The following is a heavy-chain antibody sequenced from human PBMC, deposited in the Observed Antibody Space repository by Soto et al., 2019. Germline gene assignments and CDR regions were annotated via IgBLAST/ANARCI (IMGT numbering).Heavy chain of an antibody. D-gene: IGHD3-22*01. V-gene: IGHV4-59*01. J-gene: IGHJ6*02. Sequence: QVQLQQSGPGLVKPSETLSLTCTVSGGSISGYYWAWIRQPPGKRLEWIGYIYSSSGNTDYNPSLNRRATISIDMSKNQVSLRLRAVTAADTAMYYCARDYYDSSESMDVWGQGTTVTVSS. CDR3: ARDYYDSSESMDV. CDR2: IYSSSGNT. CDR1: GGSISGYY.